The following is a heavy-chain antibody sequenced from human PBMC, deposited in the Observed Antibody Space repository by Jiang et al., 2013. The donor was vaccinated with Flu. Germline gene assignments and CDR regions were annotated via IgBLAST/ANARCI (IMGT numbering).Heavy chain of an antibody. D-gene: IGHD1-26*01. V-gene: IGHV4-39*01. J-gene: IGHJ3*02. Sequence: GLVKPSETLSLTCTVSGGSISSSSYYWGWIRQPPGKGLEWIGSIYYSGSTYYNPSLKSRVTISVDTSKNQFSLKLSSVTAADTAVYYCARLSLGGYSGSYIGLINAFDIWGQGTMVTVSS. CDR1: GGSISSSSYY. CDR2: IYYSGST. CDR3: ARLSLGGYSGSYIGLINAFDI.